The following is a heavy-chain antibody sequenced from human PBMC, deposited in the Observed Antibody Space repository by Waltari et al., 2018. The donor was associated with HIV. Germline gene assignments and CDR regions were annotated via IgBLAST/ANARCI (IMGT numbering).Heavy chain of an antibody. CDR1: GFTFSDYY. Sequence: QVQLVESGGGLVKPGGSLRLSCAASGFTFSDYYMSWIRQAPGNVGGCFSEMSRCVSISYDAYFVKGRFPIARDNAKNSLYMQMNSLRAEDTAVYYCASFCVDYWGQGTLVTVSS. V-gene: IGHV3-11*01. J-gene: IGHJ4*02. CDR3: ASFCVDY. CDR2: MSRCVSIS.